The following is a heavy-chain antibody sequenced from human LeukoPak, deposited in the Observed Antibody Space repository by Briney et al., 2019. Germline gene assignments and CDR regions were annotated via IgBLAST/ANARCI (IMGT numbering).Heavy chain of an antibody. CDR1: GFAFSSYG. J-gene: IGHJ6*04. CDR2: ISYGGGNK. CDR3: AKELKYPVVVPAAPRGEMDV. Sequence: GGSLRLSCAAPGFAFSSYGMHWVRQAPGKGLEWVAVISYGGGNKYYADSVKGGFTISRDNSTNTLYQQMNSLRAEDTAVYYCAKELKYPVVVPAAPRGEMDVWGKGTTVTVSS. V-gene: IGHV3-30*18. D-gene: IGHD2-2*01.